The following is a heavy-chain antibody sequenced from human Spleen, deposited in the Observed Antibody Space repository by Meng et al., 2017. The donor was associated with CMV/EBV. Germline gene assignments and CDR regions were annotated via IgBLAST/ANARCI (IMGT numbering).Heavy chain of an antibody. V-gene: IGHV4-4*02. J-gene: IGHJ4*02. Sequence: SSKVCTWVRPVPGKGLEWIGESYHSVSTNYNPSLKSPVTISVDKFEKQFSLKLGSVTAADTAVYYCARIERRRILKYCGSDCSTTDYWGQGTLVTVSS. CDR3: ARIERRRILKYCGSDCSTTDY. CDR2: SYHSVST. CDR1: SSKV. D-gene: IGHD2-21*02.